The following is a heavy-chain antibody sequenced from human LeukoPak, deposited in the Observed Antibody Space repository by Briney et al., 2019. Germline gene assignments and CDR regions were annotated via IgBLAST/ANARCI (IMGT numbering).Heavy chain of an antibody. V-gene: IGHV4-4*07. CDR1: GGSISNYY. CDR2: IYTSGST. Sequence: SETLSLTCTVSGGSISNYYWSWIRQPAGKGLEWIGRIYTSGSTNYNPSLKSRVTISVDTSKNQFSLKLSSVTAADTAVYYCAREGLLWFGERHYYYMDVWGKGTTVTISS. J-gene: IGHJ6*03. CDR3: AREGLLWFGERHYYYMDV. D-gene: IGHD3-10*01.